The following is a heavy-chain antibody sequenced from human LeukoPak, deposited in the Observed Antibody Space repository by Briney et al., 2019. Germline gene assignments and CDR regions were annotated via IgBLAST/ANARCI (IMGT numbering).Heavy chain of an antibody. J-gene: IGHJ3*02. D-gene: IGHD3-22*01. CDR2: FDPDDGEI. CDR1: AYSLTELA. CDR3: TSGGDSHYAI. V-gene: IGHV1-24*01. Sequence: EASVKVSCKVSAYSLTELAIHWVRQAPGKGLEWMGGFDPDDGEITYAQRFQGRVTMTEDTFTDTAYMELSSLRSEDTAIYYCTSGGDSHYAIWGQGTMVAVSS.